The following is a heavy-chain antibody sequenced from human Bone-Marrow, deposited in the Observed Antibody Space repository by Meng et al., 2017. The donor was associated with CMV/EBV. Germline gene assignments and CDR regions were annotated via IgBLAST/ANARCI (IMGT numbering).Heavy chain of an antibody. D-gene: IGHD2-2*01. CDR1: GFTFSSYG. V-gene: IGHV3-30*02. CDR2: IRYDGSNK. Sequence: GESLKISCAASGFTFSSYGMHWVRQAPGKGLEWVAFIRYDGSNKYYADSVKGRFTISRDNSKNTLYLQMNSLRAEDTAVYYCAKFVVVPAATDYWGQGTPVTVSS. J-gene: IGHJ4*02. CDR3: AKFVVVPAATDY.